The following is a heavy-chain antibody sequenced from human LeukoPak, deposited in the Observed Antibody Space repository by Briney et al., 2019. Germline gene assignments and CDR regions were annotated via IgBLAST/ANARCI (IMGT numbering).Heavy chain of an antibody. J-gene: IGHJ4*02. CDR2: IRYGGSNE. CDR1: GFTFSNYG. D-gene: IGHD6-6*01. CDR3: ARVDAALDY. V-gene: IGHV3-30*02. Sequence: AGGSLRLSCVGSGFTFSNYGIHWVRHAPGKGLEWVAFIRYGGSNEYYADSVKGRFTISRDNARNSLYLQMNSLRAEDTAIYYCARVDAALDYWGQGTLVTVSS.